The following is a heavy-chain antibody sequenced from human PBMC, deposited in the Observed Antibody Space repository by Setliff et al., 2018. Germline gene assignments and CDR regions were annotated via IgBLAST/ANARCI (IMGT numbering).Heavy chain of an antibody. CDR2: IIPIFGTA. CDR3: ARDGDNYYDSSGYYLNHAFDI. V-gene: IGHV1-69*13. CDR1: GATFSSYA. J-gene: IGHJ3*02. Sequence: SVKVSCKASGATFSSYAISWVRQAPGQGLEWMGGIIPIFGTANYAQKFQGRVTITADESTSTAYMELSSLRSEDTAVYYCARDGDNYYDSSGYYLNHAFDIWGQGTMVTVSS. D-gene: IGHD3-22*01.